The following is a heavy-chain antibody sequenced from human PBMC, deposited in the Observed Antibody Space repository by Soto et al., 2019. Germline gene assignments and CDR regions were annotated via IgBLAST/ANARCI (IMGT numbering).Heavy chain of an antibody. V-gene: IGHV3-21*01. CDR3: ARELIVEGPVAKVAYENAFDM. CDR1: GFIFSTYT. CDR2: ISRSGSYI. J-gene: IGHJ3*02. D-gene: IGHD2-2*01. Sequence: EVQLVESGGGLVKPGGSLRLSCTASGFIFSTYTMNWVRQAPGKGLEWVSSISRSGSYIYYADSVKGRFGISRDNAKNSLYLQINSLRAEDTAVYYCARELIVEGPVAKVAYENAFDMWGQGTMVTVSS.